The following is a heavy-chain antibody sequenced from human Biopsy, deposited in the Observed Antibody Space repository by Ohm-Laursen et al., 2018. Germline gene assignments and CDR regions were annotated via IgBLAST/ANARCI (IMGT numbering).Heavy chain of an antibody. D-gene: IGHD1-26*01. Sequence: SLRLSCSASGFTFSSYAMSWVRQAPGKGLEWLAVISYDGYKIFYADSVKGRLTISRDNSKNTLYLQMNSLRVDDTALYYCARGNLVGAIKAVDLWGQGTMVTVSS. V-gene: IGHV3-30*03. CDR1: GFTFSSYA. J-gene: IGHJ3*01. CDR3: ARGNLVGAIKAVDL. CDR2: ISYDGYKI.